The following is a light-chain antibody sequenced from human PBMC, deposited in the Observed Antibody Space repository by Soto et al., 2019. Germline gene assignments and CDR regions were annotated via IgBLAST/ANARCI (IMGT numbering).Light chain of an antibody. CDR3: SSYTTSSTLVV. CDR2: DVD. Sequence: QSALTQPAAVSGSPGQSITISCTGTSSDVGGYNYVSWYQQDPGKAPKFIIFDVDSRPSGVSNRFSGSNSGNTAFLTVSGLQAEDEADYYRSSYTTSSTLVVFGGGTKLTVL. J-gene: IGLJ2*01. CDR1: SSDVGGYNY. V-gene: IGLV2-14*01.